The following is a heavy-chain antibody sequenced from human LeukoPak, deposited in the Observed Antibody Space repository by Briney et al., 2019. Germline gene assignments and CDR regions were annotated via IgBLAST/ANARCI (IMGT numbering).Heavy chain of an antibody. Sequence: PSETLSLTCTVSGGSISSGDYYWSWIRQPPGKGLEWIGYIYYSGSTYYNPSLKSRVTISVDTSKNQFSLKLSSVTAADTAVYYCAAPRSYYYYGMDVWGQRTTVTVSS. J-gene: IGHJ6*02. CDR3: AAPRSYYYYGMDV. CDR2: IYYSGST. V-gene: IGHV4-30-4*01. CDR1: GGSISSGDYY.